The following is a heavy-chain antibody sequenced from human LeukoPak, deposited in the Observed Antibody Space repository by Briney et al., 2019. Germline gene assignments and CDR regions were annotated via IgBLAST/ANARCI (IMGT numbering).Heavy chain of an antibody. Sequence: GASAKVSCKASGGTFSSYAISWVRQAPGQGLEWMGRIIPIFGTANYAQKFQGRVTITTDESTSTAYMELSSLRSEDTAVYYCAGGIAAAGTYYFDYWGQGTLVTVSS. CDR2: IIPIFGTA. CDR3: AGGIAAAGTYYFDY. J-gene: IGHJ4*02. CDR1: GGTFSSYA. V-gene: IGHV1-69*05. D-gene: IGHD6-13*01.